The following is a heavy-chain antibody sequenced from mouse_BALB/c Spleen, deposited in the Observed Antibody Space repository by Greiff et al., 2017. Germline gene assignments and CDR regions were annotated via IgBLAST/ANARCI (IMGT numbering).Heavy chain of an antibody. D-gene: IGHD1-1*01. CDR3: ARREYYGSSYVFAY. CDR1: GYSITSDYA. Sequence: EVHLVESGPGLVKPSQSLSLTCTVTGYSITSDYAWNWIRQFPGNKLEWMGYISYSGSTSYNPSLKSRISITRDTSKNQFFLQLNSVTTEDTATYYCARREYYGSSYVFAYWGQGTLVTVSA. CDR2: ISYSGST. V-gene: IGHV3-2*02. J-gene: IGHJ3*01.